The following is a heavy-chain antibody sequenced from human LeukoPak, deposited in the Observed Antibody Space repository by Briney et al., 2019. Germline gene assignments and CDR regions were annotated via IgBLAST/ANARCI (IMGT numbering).Heavy chain of an antibody. D-gene: IGHD2-15*01. J-gene: IGHJ4*02. CDR2: IYYSGST. CDR1: GGSISSYY. CDR3: ARFYCSGGSCSLGY. Sequence: SETLSLTCTVSGGSISSYYWSWIRQPPGKGLEWIGYIYYSGSTNYNPSLKSRVTISVDTSKNQFSLKLSSVTAADTAVYYCARFYCSGGSCSLGYWGQGTLVTVSS. V-gene: IGHV4-59*08.